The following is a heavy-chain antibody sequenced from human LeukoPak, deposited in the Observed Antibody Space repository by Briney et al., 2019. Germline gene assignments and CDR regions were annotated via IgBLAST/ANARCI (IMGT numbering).Heavy chain of an antibody. CDR1: GFTFANTW. Sequence: GGSLRLSCAASGFTFANTWMHWVCQAPGKGLVWVSIINNDGSSTNYADSVKGRFTISRDNAKNTLYLQMNSLRDEDTAVYYCVIRGTYGSGSWGQGTLVTVSS. CDR3: VIRGTYGSGS. V-gene: IGHV3-74*01. D-gene: IGHD3-10*01. CDR2: INNDGSST. J-gene: IGHJ4*02.